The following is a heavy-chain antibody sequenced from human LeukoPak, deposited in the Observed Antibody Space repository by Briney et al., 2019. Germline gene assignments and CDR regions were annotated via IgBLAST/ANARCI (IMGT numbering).Heavy chain of an antibody. CDR3: ARDASRTTYSSSWYNAYYFDY. V-gene: IGHV4-4*02. Sequence: SETLSLTCAVSGGSISSSNWWSWVRQPPGKGLEWIGEIYHSGSTNYNPSLKSRVTISVDKSKNQFSLKLSSVTAADTAVYYCARDASRTTYSSSWYNAYYFDYWGQGTLVTVSS. CDR1: GGSISSSNW. CDR2: IYHSGST. J-gene: IGHJ4*02. D-gene: IGHD6-13*01.